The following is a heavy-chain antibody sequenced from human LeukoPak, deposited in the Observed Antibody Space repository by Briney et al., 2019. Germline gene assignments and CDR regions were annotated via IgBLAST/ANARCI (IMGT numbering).Heavy chain of an antibody. J-gene: IGHJ4*02. D-gene: IGHD2-21*02. V-gene: IGHV1-2*02. CDR1: GYTFTGYY. CDR2: INPNSGGT. CDR3: ARPAYCGGDCYSNFDY. Sequence: ASVKVSCKASGYTFTGYYMHWVRQAPGQGLEWMGWINPNSGGTNYAQKFQGRVTMTRDTSISTAYMELSRLRSDDTAVYYCARPAYCGGDCYSNFDYWGQGTLVTVSS.